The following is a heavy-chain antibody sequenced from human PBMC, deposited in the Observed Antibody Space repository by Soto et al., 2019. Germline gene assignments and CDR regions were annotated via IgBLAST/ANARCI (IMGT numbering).Heavy chain of an antibody. J-gene: IGHJ4*02. V-gene: IGHV3-48*03. D-gene: IGHD3-10*01. Sequence: GGPLRVSGAASGFTFSSYEMNWVRQAPGKGLEWVSYISSSGSTIYYADSVKGRFTISRNNAKNSLYLQMNSLRAEDTAVYYCARAGGFGELFSPPIDYWGQGTLVTVSS. CDR3: ARAGGFGELFSPPIDY. CDR1: GFTFSSYE. CDR2: ISSSGSTI.